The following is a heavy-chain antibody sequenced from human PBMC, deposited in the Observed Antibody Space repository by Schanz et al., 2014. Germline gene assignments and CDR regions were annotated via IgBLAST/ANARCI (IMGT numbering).Heavy chain of an antibody. V-gene: IGHV3-11*01. CDR3: ARDVRLDRRGNWFDP. CDR2: ISSGGTTT. Sequence: QVQLVESGGGLVKPGGSLRLSCAASGFIFSDYYMAWIRQAPGKGPEYVSYISSGGTTTYHSDSVKGRFTISRDSAENSLYLQMNSLRAEDTAVYYCARDVRLDRRGNWFDPWGQGTLVTVSS. J-gene: IGHJ5*02. CDR1: GFIFSDYY. D-gene: IGHD1-1*01.